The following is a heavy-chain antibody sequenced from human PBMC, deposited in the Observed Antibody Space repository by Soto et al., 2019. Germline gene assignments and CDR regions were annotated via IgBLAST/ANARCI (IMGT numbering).Heavy chain of an antibody. V-gene: IGHV4-59*01. D-gene: IGHD6-25*01. Sequence: ASETLSLTCTVSGSSISSYYWSWIRQPPGKGLEWIGYIYYDGSTSYNPSLRSRVTISVDTSKNQFSLILSSVTSADTAVYYCARDQLSSGLYVWFDPWGQGTLVTVSS. CDR3: ARDQLSSGLYVWFDP. CDR2: IYYDGST. CDR1: GSSISSYY. J-gene: IGHJ5*02.